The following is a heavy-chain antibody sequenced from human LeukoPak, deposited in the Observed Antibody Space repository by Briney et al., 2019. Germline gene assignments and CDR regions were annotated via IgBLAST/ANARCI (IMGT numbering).Heavy chain of an antibody. CDR3: ARVLSSNIDY. Sequence: ASVKVSCKASGYTFTSYYIHWVRQAPGQGLEWMGVIIPSGGDTTYAQKFQGRLTMTRDTSISTAYMELSRLRSDDTAVYYCARVLSSNIDYWGQGTPVTVSS. V-gene: IGHV1-2*02. CDR2: IIPSGGDT. D-gene: IGHD2/OR15-2a*01. CDR1: GYTFTSYY. J-gene: IGHJ4*02.